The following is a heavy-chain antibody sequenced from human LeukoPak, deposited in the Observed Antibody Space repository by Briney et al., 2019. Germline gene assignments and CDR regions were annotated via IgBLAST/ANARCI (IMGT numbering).Heavy chain of an antibody. D-gene: IGHD6-13*01. CDR3: ARDERSSSWPYDYYYYGMDV. V-gene: IGHV3-30*04. Sequence: GRSLRLSCAASGFTFSSYAMHWVRQAPGKGLEWVAVISYDGSNRYYADSVKGRFTISRDNSKNTLYLQMNSLRAEDTAVYYCARDERSSSWPYDYYYYGMDVWGQGTTVTVSS. J-gene: IGHJ6*02. CDR2: ISYDGSNR. CDR1: GFTFSSYA.